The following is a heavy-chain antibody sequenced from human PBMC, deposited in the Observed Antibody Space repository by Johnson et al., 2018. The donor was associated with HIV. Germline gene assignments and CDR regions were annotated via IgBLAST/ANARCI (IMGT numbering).Heavy chain of an antibody. D-gene: IGHD1-26*01. CDR1: GFTFSSYA. J-gene: IGHJ3*02. Sequence: VQLVESGGGVVQPGRSLRLSCAASGFTFSSYAMHWVRQAPGKGLEWVAVISYDGSNKYYADSVKGRFTISRDNSKNTLYLQMNSLRAEDTALYYCARGVGATLPDAFDIWGQGTMVTVSS. CDR2: ISYDGSNK. CDR3: ARGVGATLPDAFDI. V-gene: IGHV3-30*04.